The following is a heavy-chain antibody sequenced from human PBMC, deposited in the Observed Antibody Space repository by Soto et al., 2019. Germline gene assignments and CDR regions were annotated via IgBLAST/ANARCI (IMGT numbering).Heavy chain of an antibody. CDR3: AKDFKVSGGHYGSLNYYYGMDV. D-gene: IGHD3-10*01. CDR1: VFTFSDFG. V-gene: IGHV3-30*18. CDR2: ISYDGILK. J-gene: IGHJ6*02. Sequence: SVRLSCAASVFTFSDFGMHWVRQAPGKGLEWVAIISYDGILKYYADSVKGRFTISRDTSKGAVYLQMNSLTPEDTAVYYCAKDFKVSGGHYGSLNYYYGMDVWGQGTTVTVSS.